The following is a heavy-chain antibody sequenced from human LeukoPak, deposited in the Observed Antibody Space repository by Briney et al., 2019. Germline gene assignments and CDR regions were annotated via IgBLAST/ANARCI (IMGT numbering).Heavy chain of an antibody. Sequence: GGSLRLSCAASGFTFTSYSMSWVRQAPGKGLEWVSGTSDRGDYTYYADSVKGRFTISRDNSKNTLYLQMNSLRAQDTALYFCAKKAQYNGNYPLDYWGQGTLVTVSS. J-gene: IGHJ4*02. CDR1: GFTFTSYS. CDR3: AKKAQYNGNYPLDY. CDR2: TSDRGDYT. V-gene: IGHV3-23*01. D-gene: IGHD1-26*01.